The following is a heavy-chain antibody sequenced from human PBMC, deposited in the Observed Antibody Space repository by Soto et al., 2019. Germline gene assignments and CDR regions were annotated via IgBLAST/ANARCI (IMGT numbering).Heavy chain of an antibody. CDR3: ARAVSHFYHYYYMDV. CDR1: GYTFTTYD. J-gene: IGHJ6*03. CDR2: ISAFNGNT. V-gene: IGHV1-18*01. D-gene: IGHD2-8*01. Sequence: QVQLVQSGAEVKKSGASVKVSCKASGYTFTTYDISWVRQAPGQGLEWMGWISAFNGNTNYAQKLQGRVTMTTDTSTSTAYMELRSLRSDDTAVYYCARAVSHFYHYYYMDVWGKGTTVTVSS.